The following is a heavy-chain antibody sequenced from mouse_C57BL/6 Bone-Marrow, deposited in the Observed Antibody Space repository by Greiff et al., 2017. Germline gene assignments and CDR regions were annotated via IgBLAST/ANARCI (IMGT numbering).Heavy chain of an antibody. V-gene: IGHV1-39*01. CDR3: ARYHCETPIDY. CDR1: GYSFTDYN. CDR2: IDPNYGTI. J-gene: IGHJ4*01. Sequence: VQLQQSGPELVKPGASVKISCTASGYSFTDYNMNWVTTSNGKSLEWIGVIDPNYGTISYNQKFKGKATLTVDQSSSTAYMQLNSLTSEDSAVYYCARYHCETPIDYWGQGTTVTVSS.